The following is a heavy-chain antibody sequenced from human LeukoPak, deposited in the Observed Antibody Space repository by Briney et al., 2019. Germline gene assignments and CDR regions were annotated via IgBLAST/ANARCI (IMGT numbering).Heavy chain of an antibody. CDR2: INHSGST. V-gene: IGHV4-34*01. Sequence: SETLSLTCAVYGGSFSGYYWSWIRQPPGKGLEWIGEINHSGSTNYNPSLKSRVTISVDTSKNQFSLKLSSVTAADTAVCYCARAGLGSSDIDYWGQGTLVTVSS. D-gene: IGHD6-6*01. J-gene: IGHJ4*02. CDR3: ARAGLGSSDIDY. CDR1: GGSFSGYY.